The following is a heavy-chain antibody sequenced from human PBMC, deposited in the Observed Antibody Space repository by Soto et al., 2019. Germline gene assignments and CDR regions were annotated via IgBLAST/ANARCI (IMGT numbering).Heavy chain of an antibody. CDR3: ASDPLHCNSVLCRMNGMHV. V-gene: IGHV3-72*01. CDR1: GFTFRAHY. D-gene: IGHD2-2*01. CDR2: TTNNPNTYTT. Sequence: GGSLRLSCAASGFTFRAHYMDWVRQAPGKGLEWITRTTNNPNTYTTAYAASVKGRFTVSRDDSKNTVFLQINSLRPEDTALYYCASDPLHCNSVLCRMNGMHVWGQGTTVTVSS. J-gene: IGHJ6*02.